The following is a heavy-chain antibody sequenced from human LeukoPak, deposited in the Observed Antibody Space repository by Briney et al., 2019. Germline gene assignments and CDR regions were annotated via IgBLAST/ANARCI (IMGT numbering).Heavy chain of an antibody. V-gene: IGHV3-23*01. J-gene: IGHJ5*02. CDR1: GFTFSSYA. CDR2: ISGSGGST. CDR3: AKSRRAYCSSTSCYTGGWFDP. D-gene: IGHD2-2*02. Sequence: PGGSLRLSCAASGFTFSSYAMSWVRQAPGKGLEWVSAISGSGGSTYYADSVKGRFTISRDNSKNTLYLQMNSLRAEDTAVYYCAKSRRAYCSSTSCYTGGWFDPWGQGTLVTVSS.